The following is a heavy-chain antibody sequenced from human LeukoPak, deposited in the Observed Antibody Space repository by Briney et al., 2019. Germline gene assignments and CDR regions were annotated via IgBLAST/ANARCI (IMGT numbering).Heavy chain of an antibody. CDR1: GFTFSSYA. CDR2: ISGSGGST. J-gene: IGHJ4*02. V-gene: IGHV3-23*01. Sequence: GGSLRLSCAASGFTFSSYAMSWVRQAPGKGLEWVSAISGSGGSTYYADSVKGRFTISRDNSKNTLYLQMNSLRDEDTAVYYCXXXXXXXXXXXGTCYSDYWGQGTLVTVSS. CDR3: XXXXXXXXXXXGTCYSDY.